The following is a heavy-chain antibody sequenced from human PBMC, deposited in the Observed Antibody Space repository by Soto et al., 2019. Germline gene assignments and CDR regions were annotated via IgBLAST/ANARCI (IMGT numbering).Heavy chain of an antibody. CDR3: ARLSSSGWPIDS. CDR2: TYYSENT. J-gene: IGHJ4*02. V-gene: IGHV4-31*03. Sequence: TLSLTCTVSGGSISSVGYYWNWIRQHPGKGLEWIGYTYYSENTYYNPSLNSRITISADTSKNQFSLKLSSVTAADTAVYYCARLSSSGWPIDSWGQGTLVTVSS. D-gene: IGHD6-19*01. CDR1: GGSISSVGYY.